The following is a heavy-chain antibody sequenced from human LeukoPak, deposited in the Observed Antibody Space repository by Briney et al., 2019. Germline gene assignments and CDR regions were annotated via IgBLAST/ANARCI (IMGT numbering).Heavy chain of an antibody. Sequence: SETLSLTCTVSGXSINSYYWTWIRQPPGEGLGWIGFIYNTRSTNYNPSLKSRVTISFDTSKDQFSLKLNSVTAADTAVYYCARRNILTEGEAFDIWGQGTMVTVSS. CDR2: IYNTRST. CDR3: ARRNILTEGEAFDI. CDR1: GXSINSYY. D-gene: IGHD3-9*01. V-gene: IGHV4-59*08. J-gene: IGHJ3*02.